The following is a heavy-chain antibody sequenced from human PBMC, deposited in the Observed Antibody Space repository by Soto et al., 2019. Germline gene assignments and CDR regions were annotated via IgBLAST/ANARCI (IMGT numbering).Heavy chain of an antibody. CDR3: ARDLHHMLSHKHYDYYLDV. CDR1: GFSFSDYS. CDR2: ISNTAITD. J-gene: IGHJ6*03. V-gene: IGHV3-11*01. D-gene: IGHD3-16*01. Sequence: QVQLVESGGDLVKPGGSLRLSCVASGFSFSDYSMTWMRQAPGGGLDFVAFISNTAITDYYADSVNGRFTISRDNARNSVYLQMDSLIAEDAAVYYCARDLHHMLSHKHYDYYLDVWGTRTTVTVSS.